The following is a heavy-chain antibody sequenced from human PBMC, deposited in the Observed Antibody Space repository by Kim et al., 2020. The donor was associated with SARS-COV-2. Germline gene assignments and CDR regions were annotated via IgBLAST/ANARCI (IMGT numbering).Heavy chain of an antibody. CDR1: GFTFSNYW. J-gene: IGHJ1*01. CDR2: LRQDASGT. D-gene: IGHD5-12*01. Sequence: GGSLRLSCAASGFTFSNYWMSWVRQAPGKGLEWVATLRQDASGTFYVDSVKGRFTISRDNAENSLFLHMSSLRAEDTAVYYCARSISNIEAPRIGVYFHH. CDR3: ARSISNIEAPRIGVYFHH. V-gene: IGHV3-7*01.